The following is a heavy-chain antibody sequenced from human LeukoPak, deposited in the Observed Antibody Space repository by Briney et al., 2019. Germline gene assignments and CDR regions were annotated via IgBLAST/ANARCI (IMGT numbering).Heavy chain of an antibody. Sequence: GGSLRLSCAASGFTVSRNYMSWVRQAPGRGLEWVSIISAAGGTYYVDSVKGRFTISRDNSKNTLYFQMNSLRVEDTGVYYCATRALPGYYYGMDVWGQGTTVTVSS. J-gene: IGHJ6*02. CDR2: ISAAGGT. CDR1: GFTVSRNY. V-gene: IGHV3-53*01. D-gene: IGHD2-15*01. CDR3: ATRALPGYYYGMDV.